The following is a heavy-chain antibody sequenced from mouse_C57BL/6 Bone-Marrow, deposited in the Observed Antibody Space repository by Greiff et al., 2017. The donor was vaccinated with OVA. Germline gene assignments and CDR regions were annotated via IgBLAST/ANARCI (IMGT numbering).Heavy chain of an antibody. D-gene: IGHD1-1*01. Sequence: EVNLVESGGGLVQPGGSLKLSCAASGFTFSDYGMAWVRQAPRKGPEWVAFISNLAYSIYYADTVTGRFTISRENAKNTLYLEMSSLRSEDTAMYYCARHGTTDAMDYWGQGTSVTVSS. V-gene: IGHV5-15*01. CDR1: GFTFSDYG. CDR2: ISNLAYSI. J-gene: IGHJ4*01. CDR3: ARHGTTDAMDY.